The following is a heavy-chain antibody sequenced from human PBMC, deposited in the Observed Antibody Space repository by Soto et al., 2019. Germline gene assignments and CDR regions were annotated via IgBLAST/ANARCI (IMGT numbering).Heavy chain of an antibody. CDR1: GYTFTSYD. Sequence: QAQLVQSGAEVKTPGASVTGSCKASGYTFTSYDINWVRQATGQGREWMGWMNPNSGHTGYAQKFQGRVTMTRNTSRSTAYMELSSLRSEDMAVYYCARGVRAVADTWDYWFQGTLVTDSS. CDR2: MNPNSGHT. D-gene: IGHD6-19*01. V-gene: IGHV1-8*01. J-gene: IGHJ4*02. CDR3: ARGVRAVADTWDY.